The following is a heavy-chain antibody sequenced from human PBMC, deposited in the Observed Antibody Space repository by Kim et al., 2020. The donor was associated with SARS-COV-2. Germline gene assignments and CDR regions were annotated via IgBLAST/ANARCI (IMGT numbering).Heavy chain of an antibody. D-gene: IGHD3-10*01. CDR2: ISGGPFST. V-gene: IGHV3-23*01. J-gene: IGHJ6*02. CDR3: AKGRGGSGSPTSSYYGMDV. Sequence: GGSLRLSCAASGFTFSDYAMSWVRQAPGKGLEWVSAISGGPFSTYYADSVKGRFTISRDNSKNTLYLQMNSLRAEDTALYYCAKGRGGSGSPTSSYYGMDVWGQGTTVTVSS. CDR1: GFTFSDYA.